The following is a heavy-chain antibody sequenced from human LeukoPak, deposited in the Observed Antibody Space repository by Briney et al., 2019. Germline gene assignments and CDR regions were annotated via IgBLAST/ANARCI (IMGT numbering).Heavy chain of an antibody. V-gene: IGHV3-7*03. CDR1: GFTFSNYW. CDR3: ARDPGYSSSWYGWGAFDI. D-gene: IGHD6-13*01. J-gene: IGHJ3*02. Sequence: PGGSLRLSCAASGFTFSNYWMSWVRQAPGKGLEWVANIKQDGSEKYYVDSVKGRFTISRDNAKNSLYLQMNSLRAEDTAVYYCARDPGYSSSWYGWGAFDIWGQGTMVTVSS. CDR2: IKQDGSEK.